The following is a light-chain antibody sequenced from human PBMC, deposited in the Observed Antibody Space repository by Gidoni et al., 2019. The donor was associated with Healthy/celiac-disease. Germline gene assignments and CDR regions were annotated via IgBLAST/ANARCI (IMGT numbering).Light chain of an antibody. CDR3: QQYDNLCT. Sequence: DIQMTQSPSSLSASVGDRVTITCQASQDISNYLNWYQQKPGKAPKLLIYDASNLETGVPSRFSGSGSGTDFTFTISSLQPEDIATYYCQQYDNLCTFGPXTKVDIK. V-gene: IGKV1-33*01. CDR1: QDISNY. J-gene: IGKJ3*01. CDR2: DAS.